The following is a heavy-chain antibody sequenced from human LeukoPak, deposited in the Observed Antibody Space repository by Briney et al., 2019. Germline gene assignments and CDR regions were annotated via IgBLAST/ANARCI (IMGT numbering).Heavy chain of an antibody. CDR3: ARDLYFGVVILYGMDV. D-gene: IGHD3-3*01. CDR2: ISSSSSYI. V-gene: IGHV3-21*01. Sequence: PGGSLRLSCAASGFTFSSYSMNWVRQAPGKGLEWVSSISSSSSYIYYADSVKGRFTISRDNAKNSLYLQMNSLRAEDTAVYYCARDLYFGVVILYGMDVWGQGTTVTVSS. J-gene: IGHJ6*02. CDR1: GFTFSSYS.